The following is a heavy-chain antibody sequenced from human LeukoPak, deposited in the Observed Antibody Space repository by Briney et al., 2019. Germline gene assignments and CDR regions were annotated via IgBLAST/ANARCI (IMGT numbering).Heavy chain of an antibody. V-gene: IGHV4/OR15-8*01. CDR2: ISHSGSP. D-gene: IGHD6-13*01. J-gene: IGHJ3*02. CDR3: ARGIAAAGTGAFDI. Sequence: SETLSLTCGVSGGSISSGKWWSWVRQPPGKGLEWIGEISHSGSPNYNPSLKSRLTISVDLPKNQFSLDLRSVTAADTAVYYCARGIAAAGTGAFDIWGQGTMVTVSS. CDR1: GGSISSGKW.